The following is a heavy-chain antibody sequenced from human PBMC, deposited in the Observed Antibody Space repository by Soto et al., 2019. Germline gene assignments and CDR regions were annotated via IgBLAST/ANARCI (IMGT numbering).Heavy chain of an antibody. V-gene: IGHV1-18*01. J-gene: IGHJ4*02. D-gene: IGHD5-12*01. CDR2: ISAYNGNR. CDR3: ARDLGGFPDY. CDR1: GYSFTSYG. Sequence: QVQLVQSGAEVKKPGASVKVSCKASGYSFTSYGISWVRQAPGQGLEWMGWISAYNGNRKYAQKFQGRVTMTTDTSTSTAFMEMRSLRSDATAVYYCARDLGGFPDYWGQGTLVTVSS.